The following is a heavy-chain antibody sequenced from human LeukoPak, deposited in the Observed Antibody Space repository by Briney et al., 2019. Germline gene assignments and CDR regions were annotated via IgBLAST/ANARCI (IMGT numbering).Heavy chain of an antibody. J-gene: IGHJ4*02. CDR1: GFTFSFYA. CDR3: ASVYDSYFDF. D-gene: IGHD3-22*01. CDR2: ISYDGANK. V-gene: IGHV3-30*14. Sequence: GGSLRLSCAAFGFTFSFYAMHWVRQAPGKGLECVAVISYDGANKYYSDSGKGRFTISSDNSKNPLYLQITSLRAEDTAVFYCASVYDSYFDFWGQGTLVTVSS.